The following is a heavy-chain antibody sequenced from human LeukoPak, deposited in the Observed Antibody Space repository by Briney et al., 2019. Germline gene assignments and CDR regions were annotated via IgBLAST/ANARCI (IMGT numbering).Heavy chain of an antibody. V-gene: IGHV5-10-1*01. CDR2: IDPSDSYT. CDR3: ARRSGYSGYDYDY. J-gene: IGHJ4*02. D-gene: IGHD5-12*01. Sequence: WXGRIDPSDSYTNYSPSFQGHVTISADKSISTAYLQWSSLKASDTAMYYCARRSGYSGYDYDYWGQGTLVTVSS.